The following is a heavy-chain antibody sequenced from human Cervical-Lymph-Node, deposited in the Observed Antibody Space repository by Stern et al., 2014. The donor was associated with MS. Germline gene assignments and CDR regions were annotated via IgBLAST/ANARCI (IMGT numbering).Heavy chain of an antibody. CDR3: ARDQLDIVVVPAALLPYYYYGMDV. D-gene: IGHD2-2*03. Sequence: VQLVESGGGVVQPGRSLRLSCAASGFTFSSYAMHWVRQAPGKGLEWVAVISYDGSNKYYADSVKGRFTISRDNSKNTLYLQMNSLRAEDTAVYYCARDQLDIVVVPAALLPYYYYGMDVWCQGTTVTVSS. CDR2: ISYDGSNK. J-gene: IGHJ6*02. CDR1: GFTFSSYA. V-gene: IGHV3-30*01.